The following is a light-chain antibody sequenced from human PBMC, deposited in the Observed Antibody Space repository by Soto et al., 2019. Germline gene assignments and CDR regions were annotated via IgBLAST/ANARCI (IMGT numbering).Light chain of an antibody. V-gene: IGKV3-15*01. Sequence: VVTPPPATWSVSPGDGATLSSWASESVSTNLAWYQQKPGQAPRLLISAASTRATGVPARFTGSGSGTEFTLTISSLQSEDAGVYYCQQYENWPWTFGQGTKVDIK. CDR2: AAS. CDR3: QQYENWPWT. CDR1: ESVSTN. J-gene: IGKJ1*01.